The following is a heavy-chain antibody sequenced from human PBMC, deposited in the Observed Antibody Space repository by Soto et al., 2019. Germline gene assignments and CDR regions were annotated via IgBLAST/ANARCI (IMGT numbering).Heavy chain of an antibody. Sequence: SETLSLTXTVSGGSISSSSYYWGWIRQPPGTGLEWIGSIYYSGSTYYNPSLKSRVTISVDTSKNQFSLKLSSVTAADTAVYYCARPESPYSSSWYKAFDIWGQGTMVTVSS. CDR2: IYYSGST. J-gene: IGHJ3*02. CDR1: GGSISSSSYY. D-gene: IGHD6-13*01. V-gene: IGHV4-39*01. CDR3: ARPESPYSSSWYKAFDI.